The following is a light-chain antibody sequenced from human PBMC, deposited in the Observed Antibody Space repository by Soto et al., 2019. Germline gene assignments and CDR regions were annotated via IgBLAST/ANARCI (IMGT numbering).Light chain of an antibody. J-gene: IGLJ3*02. CDR1: SSDVGYDNY. Sequence: QSALTQPASVSGSPGQSITISCTGTSSDVGYDNYVSWFQQHPGNAPKLMIYEVSRPPSGVSNRFSGSKSANTASLTISGLQAEDEADYYCTSHTASSTWVFGGGTKLTVL. V-gene: IGLV2-14*01. CDR2: EVS. CDR3: TSHTASSTWV.